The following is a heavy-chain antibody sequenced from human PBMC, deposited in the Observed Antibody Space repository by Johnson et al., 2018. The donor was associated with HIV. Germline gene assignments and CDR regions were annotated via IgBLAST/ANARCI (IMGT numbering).Heavy chain of an antibody. CDR3: AKEVTPGSFTMIEVVGAFDI. J-gene: IGHJ3*02. CDR1: GFTVSTKY. CDR2: IKQDGSEK. Sequence: VQLVESGGGLVQPGGSLRLSCAASGFTVSTKYMSWVRQAPGKGLEWVANIKQDGSEKHYVDSVKGRFTISRDNAKNSLYLQLNSLRAEDTAVYYCAKEVTPGSFTMIEVVGAFDIWGQGTMVTVSS. D-gene: IGHD3-22*01. V-gene: IGHV3-7*01.